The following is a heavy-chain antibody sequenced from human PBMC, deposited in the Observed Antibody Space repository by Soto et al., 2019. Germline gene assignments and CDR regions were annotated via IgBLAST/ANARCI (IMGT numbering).Heavy chain of an antibody. V-gene: IGHV1-18*01. CDR3: ARSGSYYPARNWFGP. J-gene: IGHJ5*02. D-gene: IGHD3-10*01. CDR1: GYTFTSYG. Sequence: QIELVQSGAEMKNPGASVKVSCKASGYTFTSYGISWFRQAPGQGLEWMGWISGFNDDTNLSQRFQGRITVTKYTATSTAYMELRSLKSDDTAVYYCARSGSYYPARNWFGPWGQVTLVTV. CDR2: ISGFNDDT.